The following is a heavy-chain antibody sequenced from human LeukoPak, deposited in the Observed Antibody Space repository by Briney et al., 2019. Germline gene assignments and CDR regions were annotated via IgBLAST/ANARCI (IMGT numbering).Heavy chain of an antibody. CDR2: VYTSGST. CDR1: GGSISSFY. Sequence: SETLSLTCTVSGGSISSFYWRWIRQPAGKGLEWIGRVYTSGSTNNNPSLKSRVTMSVDTSKNQFSLKLSSVTAADTAVYYCARDGYSSSWYGVGYWGQGTLVTVSS. V-gene: IGHV4-4*07. J-gene: IGHJ4*02. D-gene: IGHD6-13*01. CDR3: ARDGYSSSWYGVGY.